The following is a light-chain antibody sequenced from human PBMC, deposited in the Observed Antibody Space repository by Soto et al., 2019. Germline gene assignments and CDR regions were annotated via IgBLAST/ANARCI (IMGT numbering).Light chain of an antibody. CDR1: SSDVGGYNY. Sequence: QSALTQPRSVSGSPGQSVTISCTETSSDVGGYNYVSWYQQHPGKAPKLMIYDVNKRPSGVPDRFSGSKSGNTASLTISGLQAEDEADYYCCSYAGSYTFWVFGGGTKLTVL. V-gene: IGLV2-11*01. CDR2: DVN. J-gene: IGLJ3*02. CDR3: CSYAGSYTFWV.